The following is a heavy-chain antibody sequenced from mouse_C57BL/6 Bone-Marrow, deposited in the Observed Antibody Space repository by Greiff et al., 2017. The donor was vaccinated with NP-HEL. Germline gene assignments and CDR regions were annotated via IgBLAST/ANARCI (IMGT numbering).Heavy chain of an antibody. CDR2: ISYDGSN. Sequence: DVKLVESGPGLVKPSQSLSLTCSVTGYSITSGYYWYWIRQFPGNKLEWMGYISYDGSNNYNPSLKNRISITRDTSKNQFFLKLNSVTTEDTATYYCAREQLRRAWFAYWGQGTLVTVSA. D-gene: IGHD3-2*02. CDR3: AREQLRRAWFAY. CDR1: GYSITSGYY. V-gene: IGHV3-6*01. J-gene: IGHJ3*01.